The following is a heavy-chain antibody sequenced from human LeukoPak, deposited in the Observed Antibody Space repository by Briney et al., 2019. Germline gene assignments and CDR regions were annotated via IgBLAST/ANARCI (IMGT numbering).Heavy chain of an antibody. CDR1: GFTFSSYA. J-gene: IGHJ4*02. CDR3: ARDTHAYYDILTGYSPIDFDY. CDR2: IYSNGGST. V-gene: IGHV3-64*01. D-gene: IGHD3-9*01. Sequence: PGGSLRLSCAASGFTFSSYAMHWVRQAPGKGLEYVSAIYSNGGSTYYANSVKGRFTISRDNSKNTLYLQMGSLRAEDMAVYYCARDTHAYYDILTGYSPIDFDYWGQGTLVTVSS.